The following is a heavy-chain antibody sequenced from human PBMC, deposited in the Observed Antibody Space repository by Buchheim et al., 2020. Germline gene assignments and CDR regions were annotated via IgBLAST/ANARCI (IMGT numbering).Heavy chain of an antibody. J-gene: IGHJ4*02. CDR2: TYHSGSP. V-gene: IGHV4-30-2*01. CDR3: ARGYRFAYYFDY. CDR1: GDPITSGPYS. D-gene: IGHD3-16*01. Sequence: QLQLQESDSGLVKPSQTLSLTCAVSGDPITSGPYSWSWVRQRPGKGLEWIGYTYHSGSPNYNPSLKTRVIISVDNSKTQFSLNLRSMTAADTAVYYCARGYRFAYYFDYWGQGTL.